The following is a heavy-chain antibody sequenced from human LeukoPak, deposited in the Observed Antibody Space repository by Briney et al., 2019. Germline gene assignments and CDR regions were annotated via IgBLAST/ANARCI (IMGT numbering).Heavy chain of an antibody. D-gene: IGHD2-21*02. CDR3: ARIGDPGIYSYYMDV. J-gene: IGHJ6*03. Sequence: PGGSLRLSCGASGFTFDDYGMSWVRQAPGKGLEWVSGINWNGGTTAYADSVKGRFTISRDNAKNPLYLHMNSLRAEDTALYYCARIGDPGIYSYYMDVWGKGTTVIVSS. CDR1: GFTFDDYG. V-gene: IGHV3-20*04. CDR2: INWNGGTT.